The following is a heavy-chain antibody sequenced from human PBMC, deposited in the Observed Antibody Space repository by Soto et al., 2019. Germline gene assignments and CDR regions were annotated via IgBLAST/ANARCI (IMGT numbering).Heavy chain of an antibody. CDR3: ARGSYYDAFDI. V-gene: IGHV1-8*01. CDR2: MNPNSGNT. CDR1: GYTFTSYD. J-gene: IGHJ3*02. D-gene: IGHD1-26*01. Sequence: ASVKVSCKASGYTFTSYDINWVRQATGQGLEWMGWMNPNSGNTGYAQKFQVRVTMTRNTSIITAYMELSSLRSEDTAVYYCARGSYYDAFDIWGQGTMVTVSS.